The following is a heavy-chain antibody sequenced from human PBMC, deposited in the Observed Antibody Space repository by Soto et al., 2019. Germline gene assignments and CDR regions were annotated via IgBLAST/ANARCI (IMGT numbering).Heavy chain of an antibody. D-gene: IGHD6-19*01. CDR2: IYHIGST. V-gene: IGHV4-30-2*01. J-gene: IGHJ4*02. CDR1: GGSISIGGYS. CDR3: ASAGGLGEVAADY. Sequence: LQLQESGSGLVKPSKTLSLTCAVSGGSISIGGYSCSWIRRPPGKGLEWIGYIYHIGSTYYNPYLKSRVTKSVDRSKNQFSLKLSSVTAADTAVYYCASAGGLGEVAADYWGQGTLVTVSS.